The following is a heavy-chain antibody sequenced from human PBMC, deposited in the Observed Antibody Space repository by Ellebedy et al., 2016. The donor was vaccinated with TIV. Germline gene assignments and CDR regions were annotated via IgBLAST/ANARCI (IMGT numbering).Heavy chain of an antibody. CDR2: IKQDGSLR. V-gene: IGHV3-7*03. Sequence: GESLKISXAASGFTFSDYWMNWVRQAPGKGLEWVANIKQDGSLRYYVDSVRGRFTISRDNAQNSLYLQMNSLRAEDTAVYYCARALFGGHDYWGQGALVTVSS. J-gene: IGHJ4*02. CDR1: GFTFSDYW. CDR3: ARALFGGHDY. D-gene: IGHD4-23*01.